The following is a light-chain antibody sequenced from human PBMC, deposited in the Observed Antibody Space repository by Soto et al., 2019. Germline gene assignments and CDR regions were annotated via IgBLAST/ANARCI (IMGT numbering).Light chain of an antibody. V-gene: IGLV2-11*01. CDR3: CSYAGSYALYV. CDR2: DVS. J-gene: IGLJ1*01. Sequence: QSVLTQPRSVSGSPGQSVTISCTGTSSDVGGYNYVSWYQQHPGKAPKLMIYDVSKRPSGVPDRFSGSKSGNTASLTISGLQAEDEADYCCCSYAGSYALYVFGTGTQLTVL. CDR1: SSDVGGYNY.